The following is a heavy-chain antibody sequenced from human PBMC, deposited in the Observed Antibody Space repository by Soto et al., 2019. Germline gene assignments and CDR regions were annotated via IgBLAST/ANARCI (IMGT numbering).Heavy chain of an antibody. CDR2: IIPIFGTA. CDR1: GGTFSSYA. J-gene: IGHJ5*02. Sequence: ASVKVSCKASGGTFSSYAISWVRQAPGQGLEWMGGIIPIFGTANYAQKFQGRVTITADKSTSTAYMELSSLRSEDTAVYYCARDLGYCSSTSCRASWFDPWGQGTLVTV. V-gene: IGHV1-69*06. D-gene: IGHD2-2*03. CDR3: ARDLGYCSSTSCRASWFDP.